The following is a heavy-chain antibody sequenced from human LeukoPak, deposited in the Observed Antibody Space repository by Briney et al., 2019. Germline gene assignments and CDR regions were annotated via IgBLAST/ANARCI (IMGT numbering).Heavy chain of an antibody. CDR3: ARMTTVTTGYFDY. Sequence: SETLSLTCAVYGGSFSGYYWSWIRQPPGKGLEWIGEINHSGSTNYNPPLKSRVTISVDTSKNQFSLKLSSVTAADTAVYYCARMTTVTTGYFDYWGQGTLVTVSS. J-gene: IGHJ4*02. CDR1: GGSFSGYY. D-gene: IGHD4-17*01. V-gene: IGHV4-34*01. CDR2: INHSGST.